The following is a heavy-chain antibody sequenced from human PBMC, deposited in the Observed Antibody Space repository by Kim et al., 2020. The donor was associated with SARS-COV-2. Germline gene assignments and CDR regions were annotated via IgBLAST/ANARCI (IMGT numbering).Heavy chain of an antibody. CDR2: IDPSGTT. CDR1: GGSFSGYY. Sequence: SETLSLTCAVSGGSFSGYYWSWVRQAPGKGLEWIGEIDPSGTTNYNPSLESRVAISGDTSQDQFFLRLCSLTAADTATYYCVYRGRGYRSFFDYWGQGTLVTVSS. J-gene: IGHJ4*02. D-gene: IGHD5-18*01. CDR3: VYRGRGYRSFFDY. V-gene: IGHV4-34*01.